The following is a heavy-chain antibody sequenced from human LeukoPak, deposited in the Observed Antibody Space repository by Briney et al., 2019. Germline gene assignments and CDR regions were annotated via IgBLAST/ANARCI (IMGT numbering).Heavy chain of an antibody. D-gene: IGHD3-16*01. Sequence: SETLSLTCTVSGGSISSYYWSWIRQPAGKGLEWIGRIYTSGSTNYNPSLKSRVTISVDTSKNQFSLKLTSVTAADAAVYYCASIRRGEYPPGSHWGQGALVTVSS. V-gene: IGHV4-4*07. CDR2: IYTSGST. CDR3: ASIRRGEYPPGSH. J-gene: IGHJ4*02. CDR1: GGSISSYY.